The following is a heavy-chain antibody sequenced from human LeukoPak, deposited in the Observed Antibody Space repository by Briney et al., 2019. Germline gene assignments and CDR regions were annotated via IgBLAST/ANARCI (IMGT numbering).Heavy chain of an antibody. CDR1: GGSFSGYY. V-gene: IGHV4-34*01. D-gene: IGHD4-23*01. J-gene: IGHJ4*02. CDR2: INHSGST. Sequence: PSETLSLTCAVYGGSFSGYYWSWIRKPPGKGLEWIGEINHSGSTNYNPSLKSRVTISVDRSKNQFSLKLSSVTAADTAVYYCARDPYGGNLDTTFDYWGQGTLVTVSS. CDR3: ARDPYGGNLDTTFDY.